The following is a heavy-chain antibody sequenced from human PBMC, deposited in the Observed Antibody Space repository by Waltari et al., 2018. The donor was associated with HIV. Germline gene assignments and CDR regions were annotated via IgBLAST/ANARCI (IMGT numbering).Heavy chain of an antibody. V-gene: IGHV3-15*01. J-gene: IGHJ4*02. CDR2: IKSKSEGGTA. D-gene: IGHD1-26*01. CDR1: GFTFSNVW. CDR3: TTAMGGSYYGRDY. Sequence: HLVESGGGLVKPGGSLRLSCADSGFTFSNVWPSWVRQAPGKGLEWVGRIKSKSEGGTAHYAALVKGRFNISRDDSKNTLYMEMNSLKTEDTAMYFCTTAMGGSYYGRDYWGQGTLVTVSS.